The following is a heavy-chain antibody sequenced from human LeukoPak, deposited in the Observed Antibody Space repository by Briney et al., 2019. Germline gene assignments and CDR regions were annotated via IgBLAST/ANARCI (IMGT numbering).Heavy chain of an antibody. CDR1: GFTFNDYG. CDR2: IWYDGSNK. J-gene: IGHJ4*02. Sequence: PGGSLRLSCAASGFTFNDYGMHWVRQAPGKGLEWVAVIWYDGSNKYYADSVKGRFTISRDNTKNTQYLQMDSLRAEDTAVYHCARERSGYTYGGFDYWGQGTLVTVSS. CDR3: ARERSGYTYGGFDY. V-gene: IGHV3-33*01. D-gene: IGHD5-18*01.